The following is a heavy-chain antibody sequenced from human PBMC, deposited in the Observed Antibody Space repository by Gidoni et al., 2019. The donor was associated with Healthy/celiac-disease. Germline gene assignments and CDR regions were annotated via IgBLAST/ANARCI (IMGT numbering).Heavy chain of an antibody. J-gene: IGHJ5*02. V-gene: IGHV3-7*01. Sequence: EVQLVESGGGLVQPGGSLRLSCAAFGFTFSSYWMSWVRQAPGKGLEWVANIKQDGSEKYYVDSVKGRFTICRDNAKNSLYLQMNSLRAEDTAVYYCARDQGILRYFSPWGQGTLVTVSS. CDR3: ARDQGILRYFSP. CDR1: GFTFSSYW. CDR2: IKQDGSEK. D-gene: IGHD3-9*01.